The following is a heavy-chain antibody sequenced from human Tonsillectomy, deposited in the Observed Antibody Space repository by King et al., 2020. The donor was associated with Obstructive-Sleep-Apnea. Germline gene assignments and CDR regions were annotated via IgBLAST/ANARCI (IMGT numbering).Heavy chain of an antibody. CDR1: GFTFSSYW. V-gene: IGHV3-7*03. D-gene: IGHD1/OR15-1a*01. CDR2: IKQDGSGK. Sequence: VQLVESGGGLVQPGGSLRLSCAASGFTFSSYWMSWVRQAPGKGLEWVANIKQDGSGKYYVDSVKGRLTIARDNAKNSLYLQMNRLRVEDTAVYYCARGTPTDVWGQGTTVTVSS. CDR3: ARGTPTDV. J-gene: IGHJ6*02.